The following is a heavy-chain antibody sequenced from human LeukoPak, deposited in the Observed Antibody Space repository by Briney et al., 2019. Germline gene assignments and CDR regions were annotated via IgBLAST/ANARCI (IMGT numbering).Heavy chain of an antibody. V-gene: IGHV3-30*02. Sequence: PGGSLRLSCAASGFTFSGHVMHWVRQAPGKGLEGVAFIRVDASDKYYADSVRGRFTISRDNSKDTLYLQMNSLRADDTAVYYCVKDGTHWDFDYWGRGALVTVSS. CDR3: VKDGTHWDFDY. CDR2: IRVDASDK. CDR1: GFTFSGHV. D-gene: IGHD7-27*01. J-gene: IGHJ4*02.